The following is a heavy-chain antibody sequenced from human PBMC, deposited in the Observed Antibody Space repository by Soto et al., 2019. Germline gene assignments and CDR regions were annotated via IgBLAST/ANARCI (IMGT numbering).Heavy chain of an antibody. J-gene: IGHJ5*02. CDR2: IYYSGST. V-gene: IGHV4-39*01. D-gene: IGHD6-6*01. CDR3: ARQGAARLIWFDP. Sequence: SETLSLTCTVSGGSISSSSYYWGWIRQPPGKGLEWIGSIYYSGSTYYNPSLKSRVTISVDTSKNQFSLKLSSVTAADTAVYYCARQGAARLIWFDPWGQGTLVTVSS. CDR1: GGSISSSSYY.